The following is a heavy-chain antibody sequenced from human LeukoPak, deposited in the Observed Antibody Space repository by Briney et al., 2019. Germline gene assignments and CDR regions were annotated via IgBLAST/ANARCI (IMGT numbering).Heavy chain of an antibody. CDR3: ARALPSYCSSTSCSN. CDR1: GFTFSSYS. CDR2: ISSSSSTI. Sequence: GGSLRLSCAASGFTFSSYSMTWVRQAPGKGLEWVSYISSSSSTIYYADSVKGRFTISRDNAKNSLYLQMNSLRAEDTAVYYCARALPSYCSSTSCSNWGQGTLVTVSS. J-gene: IGHJ4*02. V-gene: IGHV3-48*01. D-gene: IGHD2-2*01.